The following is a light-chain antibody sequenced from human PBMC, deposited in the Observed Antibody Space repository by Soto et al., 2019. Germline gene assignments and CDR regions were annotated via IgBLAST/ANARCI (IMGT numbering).Light chain of an antibody. J-gene: IGKJ4*01. CDR2: AAS. CDR3: QQYIRWPLT. V-gene: IGKV3-15*01. Sequence: DMVVTQSPSSVSASVGDRVTISCRASQDISSSLAWYQQKPGKAPSLLIYAASTRDSGTPARFSGSGSGTEFTLTISSLQSEDYAVYYCQQYIRWPLTFGGGTKVEI. CDR1: QDISSS.